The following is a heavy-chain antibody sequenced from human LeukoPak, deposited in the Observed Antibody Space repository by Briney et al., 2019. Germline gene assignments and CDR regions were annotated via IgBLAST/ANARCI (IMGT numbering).Heavy chain of an antibody. J-gene: IGHJ3*02. V-gene: IGHV3-48*04. D-gene: IGHD1-14*01. CDR2: ISSSSSTI. Sequence: GGSLRLSCAASGFTFSSYSMNWVRQAPGKGLEWVSYISSSSSTIYYADSVKGRFTISRDNAKNSLYLQMNSLRAEDTAVYYCARASSDHHDAFDIWGQGTMVTVSS. CDR1: GFTFSSYS. CDR3: ARASSDHHDAFDI.